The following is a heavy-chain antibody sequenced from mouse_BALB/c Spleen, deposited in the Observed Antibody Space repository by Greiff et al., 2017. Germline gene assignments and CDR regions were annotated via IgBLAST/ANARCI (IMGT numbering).Heavy chain of an antibody. CDR3: ARESISGRGFAY. J-gene: IGHJ3*01. CDR1: GYTFTSYT. Sequence: QVQLQESGAELARPGASVKMSCKASGYTFTSYTMHWVKQRPGQGLEWIGYINPSSGYTNYNQKFKDKATLTADKSSSTAYMQLSSLTSEDSAVYYCARESISGRGFAYWGQGTLVTVSA. V-gene: IGHV1-4*01. CDR2: INPSSGYT. D-gene: IGHD4-1*01.